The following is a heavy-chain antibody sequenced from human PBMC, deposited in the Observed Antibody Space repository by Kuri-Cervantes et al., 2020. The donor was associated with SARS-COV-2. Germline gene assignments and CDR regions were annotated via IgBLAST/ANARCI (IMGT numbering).Heavy chain of an antibody. CDR3: ARTRTAFPYSSGWAFDY. Sequence: GGSLRLSCAASGFTFSSYSMNWVRQAPGKGLEWVSSISSSSSYIYYADSVKGRFTISRDNAKNSLYLQMNSLRAEDTAVYYCARTRTAFPYSSGWAFDYWGQGTLVTVSS. V-gene: IGHV3-21*01. CDR2: ISSSSSYI. J-gene: IGHJ4*02. D-gene: IGHD6-19*01. CDR1: GFTFSSYS.